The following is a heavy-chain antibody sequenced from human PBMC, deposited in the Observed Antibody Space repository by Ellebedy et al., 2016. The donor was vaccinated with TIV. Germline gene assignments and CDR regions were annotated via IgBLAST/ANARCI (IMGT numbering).Heavy chain of an antibody. J-gene: IGHJ4*02. CDR2: TYYASKWYN. Sequence: SETLSLTXAISGESVSSNSAGWNWIRQSPLRGLDWLGRTYYASKWYNDYAVSVKSRITINPDTSNNQFSLHLNSVTPEDTAVYYCARAVWANGILGPFDTWGQGILVTVSS. V-gene: IGHV6-1*01. CDR1: GESVSSNSAG. D-gene: IGHD3-16*01. CDR3: ARAVWANGILGPFDT.